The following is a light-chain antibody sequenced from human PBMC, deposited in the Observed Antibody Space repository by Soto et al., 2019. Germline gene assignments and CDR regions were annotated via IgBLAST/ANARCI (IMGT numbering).Light chain of an antibody. J-gene: IGKJ4*01. Sequence: ILLTQSPATLSLSPGERATLSCRASQSVNNYLAWYQQKPGQAPRLLIYDAYNRATGIPARFGGSGSGTDFTLTISSLEPEDFAVYYCQQRSSWPLTFGGGTKVEIK. CDR2: DAY. V-gene: IGKV3-11*01. CDR3: QQRSSWPLT. CDR1: QSVNNY.